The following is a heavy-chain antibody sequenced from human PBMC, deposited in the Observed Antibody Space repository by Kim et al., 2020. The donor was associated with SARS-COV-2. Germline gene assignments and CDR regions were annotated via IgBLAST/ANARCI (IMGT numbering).Heavy chain of an antibody. Sequence: AETLSLTCTVSGGSISRINSHWVWIRQPPGKGLEWIGSVYYSGSTFYNPSLKSRVTLSVDTSDNQLSLKLTPVTAADTAEYYCARLEMTGIGWRCGFDP. CDR2: VYYSGST. CDR3: ARLEMTGIGWRCGFDP. D-gene: IGHD3-9*01. J-gene: IGHJ5*02. CDR1: GGSISRINSH. V-gene: IGHV4-39*01.